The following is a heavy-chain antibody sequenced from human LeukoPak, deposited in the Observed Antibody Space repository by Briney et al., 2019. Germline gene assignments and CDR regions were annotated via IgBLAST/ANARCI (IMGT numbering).Heavy chain of an antibody. Sequence: SETLSLTCTVSGGSISPYYWSWIRQPAGKGLEWIGRIYTSGSTNHNPSLKSRVTMSVDTSKNQFSLKLSSVTAADTAVYYCAREREGILYYDYLHYFDYWGQGTLVTVSS. CDR1: GGSISPYY. CDR3: AREREGILYYDYLHYFDY. V-gene: IGHV4-4*07. J-gene: IGHJ4*02. D-gene: IGHD2-8*01. CDR2: IYTSGST.